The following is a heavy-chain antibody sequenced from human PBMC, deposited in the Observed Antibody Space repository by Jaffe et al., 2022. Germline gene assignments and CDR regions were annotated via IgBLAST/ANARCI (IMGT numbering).Heavy chain of an antibody. V-gene: IGHV2-5*01. CDR1: GFSLSTAGVA. J-gene: IGHJ3*02. D-gene: IGHD1-1*01. CDR2: VHWNDDK. CDR3: AHRVGHWNDAFNI. Sequence: QITLKESGPTLVKPTQTLTLTCTFSGFSLSTAGVAVAWIRQPPGKALEWLALVHWNDDKRYIPSLQSRLTITKDTSINQVVLTMTNVDHVDTATYYCAHRVGHWNDAFNIWGQGTMVTVSS.